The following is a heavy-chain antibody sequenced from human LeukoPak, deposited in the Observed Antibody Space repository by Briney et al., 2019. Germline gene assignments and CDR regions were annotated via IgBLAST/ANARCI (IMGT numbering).Heavy chain of an antibody. V-gene: IGHV3-7*03. CDR2: INQDGSEK. Sequence: GGSLRLSCAASGFTFSSYWMSWVRQAPGKGLEWVANINQDGSEKYYVDSVKGRFTISRDNAKNSLYLQMNSLRAEDTAVYYCARGWGHQLLSDNWFDPWGQGILVIVSS. D-gene: IGHD2-2*01. J-gene: IGHJ5*02. CDR1: GFTFSSYW. CDR3: ARGWGHQLLSDNWFDP.